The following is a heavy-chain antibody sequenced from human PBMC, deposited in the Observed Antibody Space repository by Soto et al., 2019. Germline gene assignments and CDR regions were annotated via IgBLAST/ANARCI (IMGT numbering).Heavy chain of an antibody. J-gene: IGHJ4*02. CDR2: ISGSGGIT. CDR1: GFTFSNYA. CDR3: AKVCGQLWLLTFES. D-gene: IGHD5-18*01. Sequence: EVQLLESGGGLVQPGGSLRLSCAASGFTFSNYAMTWVRQAPGKGLEWVSTISGSGGITYYADSVKGRFTISRDNSEHTLYLQMNRLRAADTAVYYFAKVCGQLWLLTFESWGQGTMVTVSP. V-gene: IGHV3-23*01.